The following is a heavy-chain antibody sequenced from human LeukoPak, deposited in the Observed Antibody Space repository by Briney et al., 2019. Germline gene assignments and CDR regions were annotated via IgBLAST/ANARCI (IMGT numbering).Heavy chain of an antibody. V-gene: IGHV5-51*01. J-gene: IGHJ4*02. D-gene: IGHD2-2*02. CDR1: GYSFTSYW. CDR3: ARLKARRTKDQLLYLHFDY. Sequence: GESLKISCKGSGYSFTSYWIGWVRQMPGKGLEWMGIIYPGDSDTRYSPSFQGQVTISADKSISTAYLQWSSLKASDTAMYYCARLKARRTKDQLLYLHFDYWGQGTLVTVSS. CDR2: IYPGDSDT.